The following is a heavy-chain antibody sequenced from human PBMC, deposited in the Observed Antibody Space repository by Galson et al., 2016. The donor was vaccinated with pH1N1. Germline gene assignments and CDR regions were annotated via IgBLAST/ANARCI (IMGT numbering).Heavy chain of an antibody. CDR3: ARGIGRNTIFSAPFEN. CDR2: IVRGVSK. D-gene: IGHD3-9*01. Sequence: ALRLSCAASGVSVSGNYLSWVRQAPGKGLEWVSVIVRGVSKYYADYVEGRFTMSRENSKNTLDLQMNSLTVEDTAVNSCARGIGRNTIFSAPFENWGQGTLVTVSS. V-gene: IGHV3-53*01. J-gene: IGHJ4*02. CDR1: GVSVSGNY.